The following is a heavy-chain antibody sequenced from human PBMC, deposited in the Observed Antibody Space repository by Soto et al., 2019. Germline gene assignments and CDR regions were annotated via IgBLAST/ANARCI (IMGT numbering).Heavy chain of an antibody. CDR1: GGSISSYY. CDR2: IYYSGST. D-gene: IGHD6-19*01. J-gene: IGHJ4*02. Sequence: SETLSLTCTVSGGSISSYYWSWIRQPPGKGLEWIGYIYYSGSTNYNPSLKSRVTISVDTSKNQFSLKLSSVTAADTAVYYCARGDSSGWYHFDYWGQGTLVTVSS. CDR3: ARGDSSGWYHFDY. V-gene: IGHV4-59*01.